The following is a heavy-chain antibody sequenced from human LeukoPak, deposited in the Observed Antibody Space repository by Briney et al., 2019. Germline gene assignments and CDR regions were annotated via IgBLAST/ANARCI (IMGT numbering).Heavy chain of an antibody. CDR3: AKDRHDGKDY. CDR2: IRYDESNK. Sequence: GGSLRLSCAASGLTFSSYGMHGLRQALGKGLEGVAFIRYDESNKYYADSVKGRFTISRDNSKKTLYLQMNSLRTEDTGVYYCAKDRHDGKDYWGQGTLVTVSS. CDR1: GLTFSSYG. J-gene: IGHJ4*02. D-gene: IGHD4-23*01. V-gene: IGHV3-30*02.